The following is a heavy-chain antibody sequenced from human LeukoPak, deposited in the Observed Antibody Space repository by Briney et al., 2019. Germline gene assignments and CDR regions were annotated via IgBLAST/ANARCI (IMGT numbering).Heavy chain of an antibody. Sequence: ASVKVSCKASGYTFTSYYMHWVRQAPGQGREWMGIINPSGGSTSYAQKFQGRVTMTRDTSTSTVYMELSSLRSEDTAVYYCARVRHCSSTSCYNGRYFDLWGRGTLVTVSS. CDR2: INPSGGST. J-gene: IGHJ2*01. V-gene: IGHV1-46*03. CDR3: ARVRHCSSTSCYNGRYFDL. CDR1: GYTFTSYY. D-gene: IGHD2-2*02.